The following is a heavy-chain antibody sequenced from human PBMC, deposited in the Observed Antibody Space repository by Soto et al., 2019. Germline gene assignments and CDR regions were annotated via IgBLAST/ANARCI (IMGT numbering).Heavy chain of an antibody. CDR1: GYTFTSYD. CDR2: MNPNSGNT. Sequence: QVQLVQSGAEVKKPGASVKVSCKASGYTFTSYDINWVRQATGQGLEWMGLMNPNSGNTGYAQKFQGRVIMTRNTSISTDYMELSSLRSEDTAVYYCASEMVVAGIDYYYYDDMDVWGKGTTVTVS. CDR3: ASEMVVAGIDYYYYDDMDV. J-gene: IGHJ6*03. D-gene: IGHD2-15*01. V-gene: IGHV1-8*01.